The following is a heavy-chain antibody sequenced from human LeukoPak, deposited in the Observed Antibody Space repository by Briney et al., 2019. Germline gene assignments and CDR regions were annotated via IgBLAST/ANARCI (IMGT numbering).Heavy chain of an antibody. Sequence: ASVKVSCKASGYSFTSYGISWVRQAPGQGLEWMGWISAYNGNTNYAQKLQGRVTMTTDTSTSTAYMELRSLRSDDTAVYYCARDTFAIAAATYFQHWGQGTLVTVSS. CDR3: ARDTFAIAAATYFQH. J-gene: IGHJ1*01. D-gene: IGHD6-13*01. CDR1: GYSFTSYG. V-gene: IGHV1-18*01. CDR2: ISAYNGNT.